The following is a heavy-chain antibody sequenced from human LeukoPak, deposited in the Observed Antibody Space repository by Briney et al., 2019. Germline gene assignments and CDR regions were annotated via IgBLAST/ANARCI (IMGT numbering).Heavy chain of an antibody. CDR2: INNDGSTT. V-gene: IGHV3-74*01. CDR3: ASRNQYCGGDCFWAFDI. CDR1: GFIFSRYW. Sequence: GGSLRLSCAASGFIFSRYWMHWVRQAPGKELVWVSRINNDGSTTNSADSVKGRFTISRDNAKDTLYLQMNSLRAEDTAVYYCASRNQYCGGDCFWAFDIWGQGTMVTVSS. J-gene: IGHJ3*02. D-gene: IGHD2-21*02.